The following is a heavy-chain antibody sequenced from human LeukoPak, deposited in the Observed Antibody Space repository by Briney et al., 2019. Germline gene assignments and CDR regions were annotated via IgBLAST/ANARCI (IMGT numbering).Heavy chain of an antibody. D-gene: IGHD6-19*01. CDR3: ARDPWDLSSGWPFDY. Sequence: SVTVSCKASGGTFSSYAISWVRQAPGQGLEWMGRIIPILGIANYAQKFQGRVTITADKSTSTAYMELSSLRSEDTAVYYCARDPWDLSSGWPFDYWGQGTLVTVSS. J-gene: IGHJ4*02. CDR2: IIPILGIA. V-gene: IGHV1-69*04. CDR1: GGTFSSYA.